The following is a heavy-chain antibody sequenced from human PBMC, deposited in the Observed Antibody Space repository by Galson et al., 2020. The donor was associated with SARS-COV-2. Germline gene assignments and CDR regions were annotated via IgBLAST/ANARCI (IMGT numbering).Heavy chain of an antibody. J-gene: IGHJ5*02. CDR3: ARLINLSRGSRFWFDP. Sequence: SETLSLSCSGSGDSIGSGDYYWSWIRQPPGKGLEWVAYIHDSGSAHYNPSLESRLIISIDPSKSQISLQLRSVTAADTAVYFCARLINLSRGSRFWFDPWGQGTLVTVSS. V-gene: IGHV4-30-4*01. D-gene: IGHD3-10*01. CDR1: GDSIGSGDYY. CDR2: IHDSGSA.